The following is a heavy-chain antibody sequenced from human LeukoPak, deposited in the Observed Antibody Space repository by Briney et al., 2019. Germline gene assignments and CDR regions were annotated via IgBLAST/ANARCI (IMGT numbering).Heavy chain of an antibody. D-gene: IGHD2-2*01. V-gene: IGHV3-49*04. Sequence: GRSLRLSCSTSGFTFRDYAMSWVRQAPGKGLEWVGFIQTKAYGGATKYAASVNGRFSISRDDSKSIANLQMNDLKTEDTAVYYCTGAPHPRCSSSGCYLDYWGQGTLVTVSS. CDR1: GFTFRDYA. J-gene: IGHJ4*02. CDR3: TGAPHPRCSSSGCYLDY. CDR2: IQTKAYGGAT.